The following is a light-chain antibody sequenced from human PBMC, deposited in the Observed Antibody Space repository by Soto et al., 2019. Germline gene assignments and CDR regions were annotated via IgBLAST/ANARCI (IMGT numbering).Light chain of an antibody. Sequence: DIQLTQSPSFLSASVGDRVTITCRASQDISNFLAWYQQKPGKAPKLLIYAASTLQSGVPSRFSGSGSGREFTLTISSLQPEDFATYHCQQLNSYPIATFGGGTRWIS. V-gene: IGKV1-9*01. CDR3: QQLNSYPIAT. CDR2: AAS. CDR1: QDISNF. J-gene: IGKJ4*01.